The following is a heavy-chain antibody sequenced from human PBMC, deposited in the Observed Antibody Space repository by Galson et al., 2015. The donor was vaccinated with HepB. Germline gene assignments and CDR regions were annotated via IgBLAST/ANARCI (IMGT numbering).Heavy chain of an antibody. CDR1: VFSLSTSGVG. CDR2: IYWDDDK. CDR3: AHKFRFLEWSGWFDP. Sequence: PALVKPTQTLTLTCTFSVFSLSTSGVGVGWIRQPPGKALEWLALIYWDDDKRYSPSLKSRLTITKDTSKNQVVLTMTNMDPVDTATYYCAHKFRFLEWSGWFDPWGQGTLVTVSS. D-gene: IGHD3-3*01. V-gene: IGHV2-5*02. J-gene: IGHJ5*02.